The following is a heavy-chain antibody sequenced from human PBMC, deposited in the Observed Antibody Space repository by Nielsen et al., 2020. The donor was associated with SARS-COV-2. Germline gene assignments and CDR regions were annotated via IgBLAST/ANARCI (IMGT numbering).Heavy chain of an antibody. Sequence: GESLKISCAASGFTVSSNYMSWVRQAPGKGLEWVSVIYSGGSTYYADSVKGRFTISRDNSKNTLYLQMNSLRAEDTAVYYCAKDPGYDSSGFYYYGMDVWGQGTTVTVSS. V-gene: IGHV3-53*01. D-gene: IGHD3-22*01. CDR3: AKDPGYDSSGFYYYGMDV. CDR2: IYSGGST. J-gene: IGHJ6*02. CDR1: GFTVSSNY.